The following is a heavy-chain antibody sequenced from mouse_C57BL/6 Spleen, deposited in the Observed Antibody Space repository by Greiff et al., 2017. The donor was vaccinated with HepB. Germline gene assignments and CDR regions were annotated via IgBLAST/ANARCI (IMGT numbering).Heavy chain of an antibody. J-gene: IGHJ2*01. CDR1: GYSFTGYY. D-gene: IGHD1-1*01. CDR2: INPSTGGT. V-gene: IGHV1-42*01. CDR3: ARSSLYYGSSSSYYFDY. Sequence: EVQLQQSGPELVKPGASVKISCKASGYSFTGYYMNWVKQSPEKSLEWIGEINPSTGGTTYNQKFKAKATLTVDKSSSTAYMQLKSLTSEDSAVYYCARSSLYYGSSSSYYFDYWGQGTTLTVSS.